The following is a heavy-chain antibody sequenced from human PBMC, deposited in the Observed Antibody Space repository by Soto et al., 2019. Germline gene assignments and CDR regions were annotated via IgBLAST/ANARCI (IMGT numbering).Heavy chain of an antibody. Sequence: SVKVSCKASGGTFSSYTISWVRQAPGQGLEWMGRIIPILGIANYAQKFQGRVTITADKSTSTAYMELSSLRSEDTAVYYCARDARSSSSTGVNWFDPWGQGTLVTVSS. CDR2: IIPILGIA. CDR1: GGTFSSYT. D-gene: IGHD6-6*01. V-gene: IGHV1-69*04. CDR3: ARDARSSSSTGVNWFDP. J-gene: IGHJ5*02.